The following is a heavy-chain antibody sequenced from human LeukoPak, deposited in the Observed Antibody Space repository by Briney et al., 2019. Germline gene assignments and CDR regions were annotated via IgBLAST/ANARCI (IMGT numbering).Heavy chain of an antibody. V-gene: IGHV3-21*04. CDR2: ISTSSSYI. Sequence: GGSLRLSCAASGFTFSSYSMNWVRQAPGKGLEWVSSISTSSSYIYSADSVKGRFTISRDNAKNSLYLQMNSLRPEDTAVYYCARDQPNWAVAGSWGQGALVTVSS. D-gene: IGHD6-19*01. J-gene: IGHJ4*02. CDR3: ARDQPNWAVAGS. CDR1: GFTFSSYS.